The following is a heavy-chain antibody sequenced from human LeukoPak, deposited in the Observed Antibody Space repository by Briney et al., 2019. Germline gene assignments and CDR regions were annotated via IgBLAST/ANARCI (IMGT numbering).Heavy chain of an antibody. V-gene: IGHV3-23*01. Sequence: GGSLRLSCAASGFIFSSYAMGWVRQAPGKGLEWVSGISGGGGSSYYADPVKGRFTISRDKSKNTLYLQMNSLRAEDTAVYYCAMTGNWNTTPVYWGQGTLVTVSS. CDR2: ISGGGGSS. CDR3: AMTGNWNTTPVY. CDR1: GFIFSSYA. J-gene: IGHJ4*02. D-gene: IGHD1/OR15-1a*01.